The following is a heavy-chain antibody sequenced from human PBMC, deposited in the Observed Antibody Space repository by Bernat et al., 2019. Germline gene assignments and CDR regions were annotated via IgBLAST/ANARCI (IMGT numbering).Heavy chain of an antibody. D-gene: IGHD4-23*01. CDR2: AYYSGRT. Sequence: QVQLQESGPGLVKPSQTLSLTCSVSGASISSGGYYWSWVRQHPGKGLEWIGFAYYSGRTNYNPSLKSRVTISVETSKNQYYLKLSPVTAADTAVYYCARGGDYGGNSGMDVWGQGTTVTVSS. V-gene: IGHV4-61*08. J-gene: IGHJ6*02. CDR1: GASISSGGYY. CDR3: ARGGDYGGNSGMDV.